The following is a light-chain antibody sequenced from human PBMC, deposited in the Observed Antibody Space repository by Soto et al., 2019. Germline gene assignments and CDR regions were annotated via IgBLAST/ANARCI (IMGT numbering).Light chain of an antibody. CDR2: VNS. J-gene: IGLJ1*01. CDR3: SSYTSSDTPDV. Sequence: QSALTQPASVSGSPGQSITISCTGTSSDVGDYKYVSWYQQHPDKAPKLIIFVNSNRPSGISNRFSASKSGNTASLTISGLEAEDEADYYCSSYTSSDTPDVLGTGTKLTVL. CDR1: SSDVGDYKY. V-gene: IGLV2-14*01.